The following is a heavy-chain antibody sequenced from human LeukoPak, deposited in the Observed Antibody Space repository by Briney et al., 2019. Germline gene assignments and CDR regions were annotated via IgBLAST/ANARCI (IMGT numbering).Heavy chain of an antibody. CDR3: ASLGCSGGSCYSRHAFDI. V-gene: IGHV1-2*02. Sequence: ASVKVSCKASGYTFTGYYMHWVRQAPGQGLEWMGWINPNSGGTNYAQKFQGRVTMTRDTSISTAYMELSRLRSDDTAVYYCASLGCSGGSCYSRHAFDIWGQGTMVTVSS. CDR1: GYTFTGYY. J-gene: IGHJ3*02. CDR2: INPNSGGT. D-gene: IGHD2-15*01.